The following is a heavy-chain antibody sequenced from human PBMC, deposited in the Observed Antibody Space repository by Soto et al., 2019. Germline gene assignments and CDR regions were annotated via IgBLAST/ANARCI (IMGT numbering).Heavy chain of an antibody. CDR2: INHSGST. D-gene: IGHD2-15*01. J-gene: IGHJ5*02. Sequence: PSETLSLTCAVYGGSFSGYYWGWVRQPPGKGLEWIGEINHSGSTNYNPSLKSRVTISVDTSKNQFSLKLSSVTAADTAVYYCARGDSQIVVVVAATHLGLRFDPWGQGTLVTVSS. V-gene: IGHV4-34*01. CDR1: GGSFSGYY. CDR3: ARGDSQIVVVVAATHLGLRFDP.